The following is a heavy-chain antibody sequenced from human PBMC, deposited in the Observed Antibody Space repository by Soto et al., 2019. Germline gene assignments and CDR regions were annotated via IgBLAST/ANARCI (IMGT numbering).Heavy chain of an antibody. CDR2: IIKDGSEK. Sequence: EVRLVESGGGLVQPGGSLRLSCAASGFTFSTYWMTWVRQAPGKGLEWVANIIKDGSEKSYVDSVKGRFTISRDNAKNSLYLEMNSLRVEDTAVYYCARDWGGLGYWGQGTLVTVSS. J-gene: IGHJ4*02. CDR3: ARDWGGLGY. V-gene: IGHV3-7*03. D-gene: IGHD3-10*01. CDR1: GFTFSTYW.